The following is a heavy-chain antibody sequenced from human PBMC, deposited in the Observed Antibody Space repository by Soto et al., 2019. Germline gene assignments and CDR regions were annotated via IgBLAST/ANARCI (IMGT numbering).Heavy chain of an antibody. V-gene: IGHV3-11*01. Sequence: PGGSLRLSCAVSGLTFNEYYMSWIRQAPGKGLEWIAYISTGAIDTYYGDSVRGRFTISRDNAKNSLYLEMTNLGAEDTAVDYCAGMTIVPLYFDHWGQGTVVTVSS. D-gene: IGHD3-10*01. CDR1: GLTFNEYY. J-gene: IGHJ4*02. CDR2: ISTGAIDT. CDR3: AGMTIVPLYFDH.